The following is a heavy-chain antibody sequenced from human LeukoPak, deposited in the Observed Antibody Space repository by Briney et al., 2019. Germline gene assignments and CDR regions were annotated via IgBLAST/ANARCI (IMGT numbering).Heavy chain of an antibody. J-gene: IGHJ4*02. CDR3: SKGPGGFWDY. V-gene: IGHV3-7*03. CDR1: GFTFGKYW. CDR2: IKLDGSEK. D-gene: IGHD3-3*01. Sequence: GGSLRLSCVASGFTFGKYWMSWVRQAPGKGLEWVANIKLDGSEKNYVDSVKGRFTISRDNTKNSLYLQMNSLRAEDTAVYYCSKGPGGFWDYWGQGALVTVAS.